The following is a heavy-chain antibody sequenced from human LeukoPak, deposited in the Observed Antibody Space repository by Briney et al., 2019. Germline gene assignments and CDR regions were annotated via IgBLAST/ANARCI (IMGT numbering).Heavy chain of an antibody. Sequence: SETLSLTCTVSGYSLRNGYHWAWFRQPPGKGLEWIGSVSQSGSTYDNPSLKSRVTMSVDTSKNQFTLKLSSVTAADTAVYYCARGGYYGSGNDFRFDPWGQGTLVTVSS. D-gene: IGHD3-10*01. V-gene: IGHV4-38-2*02. CDR1: GYSLRNGYH. CDR3: ARGGYYGSGNDFRFDP. CDR2: VSQSGST. J-gene: IGHJ5*02.